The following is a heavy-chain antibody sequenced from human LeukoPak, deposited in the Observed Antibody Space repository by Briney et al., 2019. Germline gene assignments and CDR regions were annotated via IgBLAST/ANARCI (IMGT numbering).Heavy chain of an antibody. D-gene: IGHD6-6*01. V-gene: IGHV3-23*01. CDR1: GFTFASYS. CDR2: LTSGSGENT. J-gene: IGHJ4*02. CDR3: VKGGSSSSEGG. Sequence: PGGSLRLSCAASGFTFASYSMSWVRQAPGRGLERVSGLTSGSGENTFYADSVKGRFTISRDNSKNTLYLQMNSLRVDDTAVYYCVKGGSSSSEGGWGQGTLVTVSS.